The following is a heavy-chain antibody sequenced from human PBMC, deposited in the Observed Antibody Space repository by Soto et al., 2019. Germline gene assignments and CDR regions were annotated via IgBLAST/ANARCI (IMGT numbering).Heavy chain of an antibody. CDR1: GGTFSSYA. CDR3: ARSPEAQMNFDI. J-gene: IGHJ3*02. V-gene: IGHV1-69*13. Sequence: SVKVSCKASGGTFSSYAISWVRQAPGQGLEWMGGIIPIFGTANYAQKFQGRVTITADESTSTAYMELSSLRSEDTAVYYCARSPEAQMNFDIWGQGTMVTVSS. CDR2: IIPIFGTA.